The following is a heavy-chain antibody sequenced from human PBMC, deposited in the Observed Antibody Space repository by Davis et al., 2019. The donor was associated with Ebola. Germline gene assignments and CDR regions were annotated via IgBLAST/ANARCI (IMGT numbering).Heavy chain of an antibody. Sequence: ASVKVSCKVSGYTLTELSMHWVRQAPGKGLEWMGGFDPEDGETIYAQKFQGRVTMTEDTSTDTAYMELSSLRSEDTAVYYCATDFTRTYYYGMDVWGKGTTVTVSS. CDR1: GYTLTELS. V-gene: IGHV1-24*01. CDR2: FDPEDGET. CDR3: ATDFTRTYYYGMDV. J-gene: IGHJ6*04.